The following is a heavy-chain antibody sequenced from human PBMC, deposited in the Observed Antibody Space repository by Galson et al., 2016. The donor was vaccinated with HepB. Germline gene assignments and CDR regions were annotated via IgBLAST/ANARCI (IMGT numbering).Heavy chain of an antibody. CDR3: VRLPDC. J-gene: IGHJ4*02. V-gene: IGHV3-7*01. CDR2: INPDGGTQ. Sequence: SLRLSCAVSGFTFINNWMSWIRQAPGKGLEWVANINPDGGTQLYMDSVKGRFTISRDNAKNSLYLQMNSLRAEDTAVYYCVRLPDCWGQGTLVTVSS. CDR1: GFTFINNW.